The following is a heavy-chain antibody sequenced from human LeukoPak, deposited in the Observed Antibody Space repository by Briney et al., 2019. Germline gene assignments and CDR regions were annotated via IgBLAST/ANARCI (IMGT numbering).Heavy chain of an antibody. CDR3: ARDYGDPFDY. D-gene: IGHD4-17*01. V-gene: IGHV3-7*01. Sequence: GGSLRLSCAASGFTFSSYTMNWVRQAPGKGLEWVANIKQDGSEKYYVDSVKGRFTISRDNAKNSLYLQMNSLRAEDTAVYYCARDYGDPFDYWGQGTLVTVSS. J-gene: IGHJ4*02. CDR1: GFTFSSYT. CDR2: IKQDGSEK.